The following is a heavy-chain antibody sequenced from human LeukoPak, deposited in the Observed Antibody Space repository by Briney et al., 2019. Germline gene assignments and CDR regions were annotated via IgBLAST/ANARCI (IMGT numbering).Heavy chain of an antibody. J-gene: IGHJ3*02. D-gene: IGHD3-22*01. CDR2: IYTSGST. CDR3: ARDGYYYDSSGYYCEAFDI. V-gene: IGHV4-4*07. Sequence: SETLSLTCTVSGGSISSYYWRWIRQPAGKGLEWIGRIYTSGSTNYNPSLKSRVTMSVDTSKNQFSLKLSSVTAADTAVYYCARDGYYYDSSGYYCEAFDIWGQGTMVTVSS. CDR1: GGSISSYY.